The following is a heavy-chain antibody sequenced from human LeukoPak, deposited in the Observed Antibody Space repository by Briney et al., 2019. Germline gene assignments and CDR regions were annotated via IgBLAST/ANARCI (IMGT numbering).Heavy chain of an antibody. J-gene: IGHJ4*02. CDR3: ARDQEGFDF. CDR1: GYTFTSNY. V-gene: IGHV1-46*01. CDR2: IYPRDGST. Sequence: ASVKVSCKASGYTFTSNYIHWVRQAPGQGLEWMGMIYPRDGSTSYAQKFQGRVTVTRDTSTSTVHMELSGLRSEDTAVYYCARDQEGFDFWGQGTLVTVSS.